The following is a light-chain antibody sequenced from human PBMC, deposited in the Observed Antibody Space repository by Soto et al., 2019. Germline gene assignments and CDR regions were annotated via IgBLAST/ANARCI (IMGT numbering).Light chain of an antibody. CDR2: AAS. Sequence: ERVVRQSPGILSVSPGDRATLSCRASQSVSTELAWYQQKPGQAPTLLIYAASTRATGIPARFTGSGSGTDFTLTISSLQSEDFAVYYRQEYSKWPLFTFGPGTRVDMK. V-gene: IGKV3-15*01. CDR1: QSVSTE. J-gene: IGKJ3*01. CDR3: QEYSKWPLFT.